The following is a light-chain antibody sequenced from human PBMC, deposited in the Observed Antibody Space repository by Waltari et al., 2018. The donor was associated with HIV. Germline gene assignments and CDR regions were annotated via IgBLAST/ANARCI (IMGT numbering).Light chain of an antibody. V-gene: IGLV2-14*03. CDR2: DVS. J-gene: IGLJ2*01. Sequence: QSALTQPASVSGSPGQSITISCTGTSSDVGGSNYVSWYQQHPGKAPKLMIYDVSNRPSGVSNRFSGSKSGNTASLTISGLQAEDEADYYCSSYTSSTLFGGGTKLTVL. CDR1: SSDVGGSNY. CDR3: SSYTSSTL.